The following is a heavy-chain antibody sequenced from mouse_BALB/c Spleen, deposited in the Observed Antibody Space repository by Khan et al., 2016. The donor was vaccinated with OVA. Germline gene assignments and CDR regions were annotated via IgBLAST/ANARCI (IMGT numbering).Heavy chain of an antibody. V-gene: IGHV1-52*01. Sequence: QVQLQQPGAELVRPGASVKLSCEASGYTFTSYWMNWVKQSPEQGLEWIGRIDTYDSETHYTHNFKDKAILTVDKSSSTAYMQLSSLTSEDSAVYYYARYPFAYWGQGTLVTVSA. J-gene: IGHJ3*01. CDR2: IDTYDSET. CDR3: ARYPFAY. CDR1: GYTFTSYW.